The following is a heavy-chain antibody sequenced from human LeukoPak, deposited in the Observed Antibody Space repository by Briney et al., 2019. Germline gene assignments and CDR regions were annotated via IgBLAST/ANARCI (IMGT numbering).Heavy chain of an antibody. J-gene: IGHJ4*02. CDR1: GFTFSSYA. D-gene: IGHD6-13*01. V-gene: IGHV3-23*01. Sequence: GGSLRLSCAASGFTFSSYAMSWVCQAPGKGLEWVSAISGSGGSTYYADSVKGRFTISRDNSKNTLYLQMYSLRAEDTAVYYCAKIAAAGISNFDHWGQGTLVTVSS. CDR3: AKIAAAGISNFDH. CDR2: ISGSGGST.